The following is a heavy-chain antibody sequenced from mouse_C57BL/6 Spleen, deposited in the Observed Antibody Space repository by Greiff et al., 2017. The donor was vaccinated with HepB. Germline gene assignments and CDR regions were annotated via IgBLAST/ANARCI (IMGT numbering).Heavy chain of an antibody. CDR1: GYTFTSYW. Sequence: VQLQQPGAELVKPGASVKLSCKASGYTFTSYWMHWVKQRPGQGLEWIGMIHPNSGSTNYNEKFKSKATLTVDKSSSTAYMQLSSLTSEHSAVYSCARTSPMVTTEYYLDYWGQGTTLTVSS. CDR3: ARTSPMVTTEYYLDY. J-gene: IGHJ2*01. CDR2: IHPNSGST. V-gene: IGHV1-64*01. D-gene: IGHD2-2*01.